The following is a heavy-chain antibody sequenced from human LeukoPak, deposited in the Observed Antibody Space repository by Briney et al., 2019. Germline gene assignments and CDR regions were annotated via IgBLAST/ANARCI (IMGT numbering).Heavy chain of an antibody. CDR1: GFPFSSYA. D-gene: IGHD1-26*01. Sequence: GGSLRLSCAASGFPFSSYAMSWVRQAPGKGLEWVSSISTGGDHTPYADSVRGRFAISRDNSNNTLYLQMNSLRAEDTAVYYCAKWARSVAASGERDYWGQGILVTVCS. V-gene: IGHV3-23*01. CDR2: ISTGGDHT. CDR3: AKWARSVAASGERDY. J-gene: IGHJ4*02.